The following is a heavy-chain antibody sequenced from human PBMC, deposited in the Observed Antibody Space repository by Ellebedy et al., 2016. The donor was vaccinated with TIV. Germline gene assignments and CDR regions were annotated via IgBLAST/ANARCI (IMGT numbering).Heavy chain of an antibody. D-gene: IGHD1-26*01. CDR1: GDTFSTYS. J-gene: IGHJ5*02. Sequence: AASVKVSCKASGDTFSTYSISWVRQAPGQGLEWMGGITPLLGTPNYAQKFQDIVTITADESTSTAYMELSSLRSDDTAVYYCARHIVGAGQNWFDPWGQGTLVTVSS. V-gene: IGHV1-69*13. CDR2: ITPLLGTP. CDR3: ARHIVGAGQNWFDP.